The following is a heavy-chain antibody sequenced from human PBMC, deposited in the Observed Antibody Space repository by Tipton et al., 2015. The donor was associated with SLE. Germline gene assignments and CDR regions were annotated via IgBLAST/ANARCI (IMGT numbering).Heavy chain of an antibody. J-gene: IGHJ3*02. CDR2: IYHTGST. V-gene: IGHV4-39*07. CDR1: GGSLSSSSYY. CDR3: ARDKPYDI. Sequence: LRLSCTVSGGSLSSSSYYWAWIRQPPGKGLEWIGNIYHTGSTHYNPSLRSRVTISIDTSKNQFSLKLTSVTAADTAVYYCARDKPYDIWGQGTMVTVSS.